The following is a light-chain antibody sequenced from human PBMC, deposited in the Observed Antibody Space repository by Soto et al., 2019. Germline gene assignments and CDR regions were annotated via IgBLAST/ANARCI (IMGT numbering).Light chain of an antibody. CDR3: QQYNNWPPWT. CDR2: DAS. CDR1: QSIRTD. Sequence: DIVMTQSPATLSVSPGERATLSCRASQSIRTDLAWYQQKSGQGPRLLIYDASTRATGIPARFSGSGPGTEFTLTISSLQSEDFAVYYCQQYNNWPPWTFGQGTKVDIK. V-gene: IGKV3D-15*01. J-gene: IGKJ1*01.